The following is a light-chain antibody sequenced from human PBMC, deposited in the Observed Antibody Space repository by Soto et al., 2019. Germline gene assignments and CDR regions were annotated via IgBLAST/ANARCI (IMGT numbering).Light chain of an antibody. CDR2: SND. CDR1: NSNIGRNT. J-gene: IGLJ1*01. Sequence: QSVLTQSPSASGTPGQRVTISCSGNNSNIGRNTVDWYQHLPGTAPKLLIYSNDKRPSGVPDRFSGSKSGTSASLAISGLQSEDEADYYCAAWDDSLNGLVFGTGTKLTVL. V-gene: IGLV1-44*01. CDR3: AAWDDSLNGLV.